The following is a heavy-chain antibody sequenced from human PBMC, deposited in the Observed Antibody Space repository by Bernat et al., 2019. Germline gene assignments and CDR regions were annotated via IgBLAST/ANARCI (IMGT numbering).Heavy chain of an antibody. D-gene: IGHD2-15*01. CDR2: IYSGADT. V-gene: IGHV3-66*01. CDR1: GFTVSNNY. CDR3: AKRVVGVTNWFDP. J-gene: IGHJ5*02. Sequence: EVQLVESGGGLVQPGGSLRLSCAASGFTVSNNYVSWVRQAPGKGLEWVSVIYSGADTYYADSVKGRFTISRDNSKNTLYLQMNSLRAEDTAVYYCAKRVVGVTNWFDPWGQGTLVTVSS.